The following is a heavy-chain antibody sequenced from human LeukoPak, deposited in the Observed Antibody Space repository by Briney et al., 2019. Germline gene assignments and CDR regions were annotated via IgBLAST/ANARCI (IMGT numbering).Heavy chain of an antibody. CDR2: IYYSGST. J-gene: IGHJ3*02. V-gene: IGHV4-59*01. D-gene: IGHD3-10*01. Sequence: SETLSLTCTVSSGSTSSYYWSWIRQPPGKGLEWIGYIYYSGSTNYNPSLKSRVTISVDTSKNQFSLKLSSVTAADTAVYYCARVWGSGSYGAFDIWGQGTMVTVSS. CDR3: ARVWGSGSYGAFDI. CDR1: SGSTSSYY.